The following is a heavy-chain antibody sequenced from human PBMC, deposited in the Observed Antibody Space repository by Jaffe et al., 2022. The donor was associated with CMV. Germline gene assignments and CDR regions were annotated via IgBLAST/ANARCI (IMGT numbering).Heavy chain of an antibody. Sequence: EVQLVESGGGLVQPGGSLRLSCAASGFTVSSNYMSWVRQAPGKGLEWVSVIYSGGSTYYADSVKGRFTISRDNSKNTLYLQMNSLRAEDTAVYYCARDWGRCSGGSCYSDYFDYWGQGTLVTVSS. V-gene: IGHV3-66*01. CDR2: IYSGGST. CDR1: GFTVSSNY. CDR3: ARDWGRCSGGSCYSDYFDY. D-gene: IGHD2-15*01. J-gene: IGHJ4*02.